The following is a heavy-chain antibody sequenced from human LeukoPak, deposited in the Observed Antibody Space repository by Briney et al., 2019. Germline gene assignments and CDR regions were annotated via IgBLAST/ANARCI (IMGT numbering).Heavy chain of an antibody. CDR3: ARDGLVRGVIVD. CDR2: IIPILGIA. CDR1: GGTFSSYT. D-gene: IGHD3-10*01. J-gene: IGHJ4*02. Sequence: ASVKVSCTASGGTFSSYTISWVRQPPGQGLEWMGRIIPILGIANNAQKFQGRVMFTADKSTSTAHMELSSLRSEDTAVYYCARDGLVRGVIVDWGQGTLVTVSS. V-gene: IGHV1-69*04.